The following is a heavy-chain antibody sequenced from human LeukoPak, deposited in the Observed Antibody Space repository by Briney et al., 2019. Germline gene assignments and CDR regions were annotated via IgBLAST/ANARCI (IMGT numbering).Heavy chain of an antibody. V-gene: IGHV1-18*01. D-gene: IGHD3-9*01. CDR1: GYTFTSYG. J-gene: IGHJ4*02. CDR3: ARVIILRYFDWLPGDY. CDR2: ISAYNGNT. Sequence: ASVKVSCKASGYTFTSYGISWVRQAPGQGLEWMGWISAYNGNTNYAQKLQGRVTMTTDTSTSTAYMELRSLRSDDTAVYYCARVIILRYFDWLPGDYWGQGTLVTVSS.